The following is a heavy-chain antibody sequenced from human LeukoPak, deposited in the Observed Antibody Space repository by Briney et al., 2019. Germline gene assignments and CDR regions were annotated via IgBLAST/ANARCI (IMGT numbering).Heavy chain of an antibody. D-gene: IGHD2-2*01. CDR2: IIPILGIA. CDR1: GGTFSSYA. J-gene: IGHJ6*02. V-gene: IGHV1-69*04. Sequence: SVKVPCKASGGTFSSYAISWVRQAPGQGLEWMGRIIPILGIANYAQKFQGRVTITADKSTSTAYMELSSLRSEDTAVYYCARPSRYCSSTSCNTAPPYYYYYGMDVWGRGTLVTVSS. CDR3: ARPSRYCSSTSCNTAPPYYYYYGMDV.